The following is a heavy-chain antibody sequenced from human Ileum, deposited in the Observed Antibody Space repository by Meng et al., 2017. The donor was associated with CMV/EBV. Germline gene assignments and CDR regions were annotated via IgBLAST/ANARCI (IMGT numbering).Heavy chain of an antibody. Sequence: SGFTFSKYTINWVRQAPGKGLEWVSSLSSSSTYIYYADSVKGRLTISRDNAKNSLYLQMNSLRTEDTAVYYCAREANSGHSASDWFDPWGQGTLVTVSS. CDR1: GFTFSKYT. D-gene: IGHD4-23*01. J-gene: IGHJ5*02. CDR2: LSSSSTYI. CDR3: AREANSGHSASDWFDP. V-gene: IGHV3-21*01.